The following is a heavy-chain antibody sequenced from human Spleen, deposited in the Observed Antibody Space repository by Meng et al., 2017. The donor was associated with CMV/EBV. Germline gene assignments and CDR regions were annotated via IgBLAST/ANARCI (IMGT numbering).Heavy chain of an antibody. CDR1: GFSFEDHG. CDR3: AKGGERLSGKNYYYYGMDV. V-gene: IGHV3-20*04. J-gene: IGHJ6*02. D-gene: IGHD1-26*01. CDR2: INWNGADM. Sequence: GESLKISCAASGFSFEDHGMSWVRQAPGKGLEWISGINWNGADMGYADSVKGRFTISRDNSKNTLYLQMNSLRAEDTAVYYCAKGGERLSGKNYYYYGMDVWGQGTTVTVSS.